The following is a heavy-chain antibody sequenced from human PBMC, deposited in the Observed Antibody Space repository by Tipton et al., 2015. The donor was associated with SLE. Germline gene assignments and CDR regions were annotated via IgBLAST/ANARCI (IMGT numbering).Heavy chain of an antibody. CDR1: DGSISPYY. Sequence: LRLSCTVSDGSISPYYWSWIRQPPGKGLEWLGYVYSNGDTTYNASLKSRVAISVDTSKNQFSLKLRSVTPADTAVYFCARGSFWSGYYYYYYFYMDVWGKGTTVTVSS. V-gene: IGHV4-59*01. J-gene: IGHJ6*03. CDR2: VYSNGDT. D-gene: IGHD3-3*01. CDR3: ARGSFWSGYYYYYYFYMDV.